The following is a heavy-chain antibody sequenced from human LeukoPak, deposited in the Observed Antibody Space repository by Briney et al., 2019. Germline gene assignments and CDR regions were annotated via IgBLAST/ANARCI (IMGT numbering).Heavy chain of an antibody. D-gene: IGHD6-13*01. CDR1: GGSISSGDYY. V-gene: IGHV4-30-4*08. Sequence: PSETLCLTCTVSGGSISSGDYYWSWIRQPPGKGLEWIGYIYYSGSTYYNPSLKSRVTISVDTSKNQFSLKLSSATAADTAVYYCAREGIAAGGSGDYWGQGTLVTVSS. J-gene: IGHJ4*02. CDR2: IYYSGST. CDR3: AREGIAAGGSGDY.